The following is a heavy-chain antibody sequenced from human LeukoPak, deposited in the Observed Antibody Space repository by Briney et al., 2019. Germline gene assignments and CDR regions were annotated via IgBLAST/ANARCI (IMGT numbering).Heavy chain of an antibody. D-gene: IGHD4-17*01. Sequence: SETLSLTCTVSGGSISSGGYYWSWIRQHPGKGLEWIGYIYYSGSTYYNPSLKSRVTISVDTSKNQFSLKLSSVTAADTAVYYCARDHLDVLMTTVTPRDWFDPWGQGTLVTVSS. V-gene: IGHV4-31*03. J-gene: IGHJ5*02. CDR3: ARDHLDVLMTTVTPRDWFDP. CDR1: GGSISSGGYY. CDR2: IYYSGST.